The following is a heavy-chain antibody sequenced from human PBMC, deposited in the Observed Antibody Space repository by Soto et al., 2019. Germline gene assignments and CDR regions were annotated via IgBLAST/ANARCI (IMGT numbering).Heavy chain of an antibody. CDR3: AKATSYCSSTSCYYYYYYMDV. CDR2: ISGSGGST. V-gene: IGHV3-23*01. J-gene: IGHJ6*03. D-gene: IGHD2-2*01. Sequence: GGSLRLSCAASGFTFSSYAMSWVRQAPGKGLEWVSAISGSGGSTYYADSVKGRFTISRDNSKNTLYLQMNSLRAEDTAVYYCAKATSYCSSTSCYYYYYYMDVWGKGTTVTVSS. CDR1: GFTFSSYA.